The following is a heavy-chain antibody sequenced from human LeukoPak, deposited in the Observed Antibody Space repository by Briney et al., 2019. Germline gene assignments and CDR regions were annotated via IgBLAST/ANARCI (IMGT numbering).Heavy chain of an antibody. V-gene: IGHV1-2*02. CDR1: GYTFTDYY. CDR3: ARANALYCSSTSCLFDY. CDR2: INPNSGGT. Sequence: ASVKVSCKASGYTFTDYYIHWVRQAPGQGLEWMAWINPNSGGTYYAQNFHDRITLTRDTSISTAYMELSRLRSNDTAIYYCARANALYCSSTSCLFDYWGQGTLVTVSS. D-gene: IGHD2-2*01. J-gene: IGHJ4*02.